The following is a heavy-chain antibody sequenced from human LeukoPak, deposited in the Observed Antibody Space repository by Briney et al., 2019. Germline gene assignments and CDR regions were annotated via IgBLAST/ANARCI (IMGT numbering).Heavy chain of an antibody. CDR3: AIDRSTGPLDY. CDR2: IKQDGSEK. J-gene: IGHJ4*02. V-gene: IGHV3-7*01. D-gene: IGHD1-1*01. Sequence: GGSLRHSCAASGFTFSSYWTSWVRQAPGKGLEWVANIKQDGSEKYYVDSVKGRFTISRDNAKNSLYLQMNGLRAEDTAVYYCAIDRSTGPLDYWGQGTLGTVSS. CDR1: GFTFSSYW.